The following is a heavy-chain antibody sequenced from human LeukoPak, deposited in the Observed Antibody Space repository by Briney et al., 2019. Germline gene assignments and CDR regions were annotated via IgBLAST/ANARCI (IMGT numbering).Heavy chain of an antibody. CDR1: GGTFSSYA. Sequence: ASVKVSCKASGGTFSSYAISWVRQAPGQGLEWMGRIIPILGIANYAQKFQGRVTITADKSTSTAYMELSSLRSEDTAVYYCARDGPSYDILTGYYFDYWGQGTLVTVSS. J-gene: IGHJ4*02. CDR3: ARDGPSYDILTGYYFDY. V-gene: IGHV1-69*04. CDR2: IIPILGIA. D-gene: IGHD3-9*01.